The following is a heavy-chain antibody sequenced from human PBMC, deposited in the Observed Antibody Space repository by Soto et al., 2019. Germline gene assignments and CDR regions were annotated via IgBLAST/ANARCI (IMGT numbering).Heavy chain of an antibody. CDR1: GGSISSYY. CDR2: IYYSGST. V-gene: IGHV4-59*01. J-gene: IGHJ4*02. CDR3: ARDHPHSYGVYYFDY. D-gene: IGHD2-8*01. Sequence: PSETLSLTCTVSGGSISSYYWSWIRQPPGKGLEWIGYIYYSGSTNYNPSLKSRVTISVDTSKNQFSLKLSSVTAADTAVYYCARDHPHSYGVYYFDYWGQGNPVTVS.